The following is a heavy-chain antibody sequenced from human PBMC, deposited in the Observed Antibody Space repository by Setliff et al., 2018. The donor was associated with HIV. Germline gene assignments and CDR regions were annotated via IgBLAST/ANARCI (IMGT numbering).Heavy chain of an antibody. J-gene: IGHJ4*02. CDR1: GGTFTSSA. CDR3: ASPRLDWSFSHFDY. CDR2: IIPHFDAP. V-gene: IGHV1-69*13. Sequence: GASVKVSCKASGGTFTSSAISWVRQARGQGLEWMGAIIPHFDAPQYAQKFQGRVTITADQYTSTAYMELSGLTSEDTAVYYCASPRLDWSFSHFDYWGQGTPVTVSS. D-gene: IGHD3-9*01.